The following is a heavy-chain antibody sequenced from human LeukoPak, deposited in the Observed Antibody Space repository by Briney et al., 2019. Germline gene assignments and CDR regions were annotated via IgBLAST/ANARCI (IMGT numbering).Heavy chain of an antibody. D-gene: IGHD2-2*01. V-gene: IGHV4-59*08. Sequence: SETLSLTCTVSGGSISSYYWSWIRQPPGKGLEWMGYIYYSGSTNYNPSLKSRVTISVDTSKNQFSLKLSSVTAADTAVYYCARHDRGHQKIRGFVVVPAAMREWGQGTLVTVSS. CDR2: IYYSGST. CDR1: GGSISSYY. CDR3: ARHDRGHQKIRGFVVVPAAMRE. J-gene: IGHJ4*02.